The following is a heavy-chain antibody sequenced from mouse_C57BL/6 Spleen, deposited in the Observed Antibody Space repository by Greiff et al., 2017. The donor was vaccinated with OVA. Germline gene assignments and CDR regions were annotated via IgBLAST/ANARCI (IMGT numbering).Heavy chain of an antibody. CDR1: GFTFSSYA. CDR3: ARRERFDV. V-gene: IGHV5-6*02. CDR2: ISSGGSYT. J-gene: IGHJ1*03. Sequence: VRLVESGGDLLKPGGSLKLSCAASGFTFSSYAMSWFRRPPKRGLGWVATISSGGSYTYYTVMVKGRFTISRDNAKNTLYLQMSSLKSEDTAMYYCARRERFDVWGTGTTVTVSS.